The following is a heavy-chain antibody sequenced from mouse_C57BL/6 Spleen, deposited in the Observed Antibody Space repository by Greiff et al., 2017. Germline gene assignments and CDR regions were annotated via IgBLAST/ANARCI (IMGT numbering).Heavy chain of an antibody. J-gene: IGHJ2*01. V-gene: IGHV1-64*01. CDR1: GYTFTSYW. Sequence: QVQLQQPGAELVKPGASVTLSCKASGYTFTSYWMHWVKQRPGQGLEWIGMIHPNSGSTNYNEKFKSKATLTVDKSSSTAYMQLSSLTSEDSAVYYCARETYGSFDYWGQGTTLTVSS. CDR2: IHPNSGST. D-gene: IGHD1-1*01. CDR3: ARETYGSFDY.